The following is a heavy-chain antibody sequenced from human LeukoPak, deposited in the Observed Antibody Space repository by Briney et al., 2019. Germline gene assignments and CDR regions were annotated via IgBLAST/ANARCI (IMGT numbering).Heavy chain of an antibody. CDR1: GFTFSSYW. V-gene: IGHV3-23*01. CDR3: AKDYITMVRGVRPSFYFDY. D-gene: IGHD3-10*01. J-gene: IGHJ4*02. CDR2: ISGSGGNT. Sequence: GGSLRLSCAASGFTFSSYWMSWVRQAPGKGLEWVSAISGSGGNTYYADSVKGRFTISRDNSKNTLYLQMNSLRAEDTAVYYCAKDYITMVRGVRPSFYFDYWGQGTLVTVSS.